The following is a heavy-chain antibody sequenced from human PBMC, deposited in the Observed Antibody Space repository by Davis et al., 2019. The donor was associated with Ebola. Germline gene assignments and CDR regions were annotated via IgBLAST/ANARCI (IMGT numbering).Heavy chain of an antibody. CDR3: ARMDCGGDCYSPRLFDY. CDR2: ISTFNGYT. J-gene: IGHJ4*02. D-gene: IGHD2-21*02. Sequence: ASVKVSCKASGYTFSSYGITWVRQAPGQGLEWMGWISTFNGYTNYAQKLQGRVTMTTDTSTSTAYMELRSLRSDDTAMYYCARMDCGGDCYSPRLFDYWGQGTLVTVSS. CDR1: GYTFSSYG. V-gene: IGHV1-18*04.